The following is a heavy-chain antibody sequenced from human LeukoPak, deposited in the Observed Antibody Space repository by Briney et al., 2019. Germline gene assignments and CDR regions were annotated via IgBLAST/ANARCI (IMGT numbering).Heavy chain of an antibody. CDR3: TADSIPDYGDSKGDAFDI. J-gene: IGHJ3*02. D-gene: IGHD4-17*01. CDR2: ISGSGGST. V-gene: IGHV3-23*01. Sequence: GGSLRLSCAASGFTFSSYAMSWVRQAPGKGLEWVSAISGSGGSTYYADSVKGRFTISRDNSKNTLYLQMNGLKTEDTAVYYCTADSIPDYGDSKGDAFDIWGQGTMVTVSS. CDR1: GFTFSSYA.